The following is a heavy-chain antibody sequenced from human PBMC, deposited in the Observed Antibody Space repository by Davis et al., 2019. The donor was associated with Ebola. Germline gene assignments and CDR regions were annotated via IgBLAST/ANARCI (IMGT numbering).Heavy chain of an antibody. Sequence: GESLKISCAASGFTFSSYAMHWVRQAPGKGLEYVSAISSNGGSTYYANSVKGRFTISRDNSKNTLYLQMNSLRAEDTAVYYCATSVADPYYYYGMDVWGKGTTVTVSS. CDR2: ISSNGGST. CDR1: GFTFSSYA. D-gene: IGHD2-15*01. V-gene: IGHV3-64*01. J-gene: IGHJ6*04. CDR3: ATSVADPYYYYGMDV.